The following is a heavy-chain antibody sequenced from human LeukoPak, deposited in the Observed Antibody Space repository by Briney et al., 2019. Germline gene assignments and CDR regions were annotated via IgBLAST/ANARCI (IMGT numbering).Heavy chain of an antibody. CDR3: ARDTMVRGGRYYYDSSGYWIN. J-gene: IGHJ4*02. CDR1: GYTFTSYY. D-gene: IGHD3-22*01. V-gene: IGHV1-46*01. Sequence: ASVKVSCKASGYTFTSYYMHWVRQAPGQGLEWMGIINPSGGSTSYAQKFQGRVTMTTDTSTSTAYMELRSLRSDDTAVYYCARDTMVRGGRYYYDSSGYWINWGQGTLVTVSS. CDR2: INPSGGST.